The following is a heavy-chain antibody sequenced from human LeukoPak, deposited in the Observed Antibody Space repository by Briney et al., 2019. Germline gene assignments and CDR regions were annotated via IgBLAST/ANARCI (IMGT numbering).Heavy chain of an antibody. Sequence: SGPTLVNPTQTLTLTCTFSGFSLSTSGVGVGWIRQPPGKALEWLALIYWDDDKRYSPSLKSRLTITKDTSKNQVVLTMTNMDPVDTATYYCAASQLRSTTRYYYYYMDVWGKGTTVTVSS. CDR2: IYWDDDK. CDR1: GFSLSTSGVG. CDR3: AASQLRSTTRYYYYYMDV. D-gene: IGHD2-2*01. V-gene: IGHV2-5*02. J-gene: IGHJ6*03.